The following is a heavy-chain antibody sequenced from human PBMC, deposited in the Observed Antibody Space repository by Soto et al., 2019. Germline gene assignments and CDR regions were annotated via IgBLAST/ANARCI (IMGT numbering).Heavy chain of an antibody. CDR3: ARRDTGGFLRYFDN. J-gene: IGHJ4*02. D-gene: IGHD2-8*02. Sequence: ASVTVSCKTSGYSFTDYAIHWVRQAPGQALEWLGWITAGNGNTRCLQKIQDRVTITADKSTGTAFMELNSLRSEDTALYFCARRDTGGFLRYFDNWGQGTLVTVSS. CDR1: GYSFTDYA. V-gene: IGHV1-3*01. CDR2: ITAGNGNT.